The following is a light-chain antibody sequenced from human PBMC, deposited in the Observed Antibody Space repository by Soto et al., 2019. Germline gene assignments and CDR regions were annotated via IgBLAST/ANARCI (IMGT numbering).Light chain of an antibody. CDR2: GAS. J-gene: IGKJ5*01. CDR1: QSVSSTY. CDR3: QQYCTSPIT. Sequence: EIVLTQSPGTLSLSPGERATLSCRASQSVSSTYLAWYQQKPGQAPRLLIYGASSRATGIPDRFSGSGSGTDFSLTISSLEPEDFAVYYWQQYCTSPITFGQGTRLEIK. V-gene: IGKV3-20*01.